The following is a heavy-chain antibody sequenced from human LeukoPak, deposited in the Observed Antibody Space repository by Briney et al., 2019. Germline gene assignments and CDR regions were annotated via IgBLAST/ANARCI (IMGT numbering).Heavy chain of an antibody. CDR2: IKQDGSEK. D-gene: IGHD6-6*01. V-gene: IGHV3-7*01. Sequence: GGSLRLSCAASGFTFSNYTMSWVRQAPGKGLEWVANIKQDGSEKNYVDSVKGRFTISRDNAKNSLYLQMNSLRAEDTAVYYCAREKAALMFDYWGQGTLVTVSS. J-gene: IGHJ4*02. CDR3: AREKAALMFDY. CDR1: GFTFSNYT.